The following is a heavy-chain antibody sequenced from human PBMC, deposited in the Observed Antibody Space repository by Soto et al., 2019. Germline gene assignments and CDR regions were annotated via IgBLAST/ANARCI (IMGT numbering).Heavy chain of an antibody. CDR1: GGTFSSYT. CDR2: IIPIFGTT. Sequence: SVKVSCKAAGGTFSSYTMSWVRQAPGQGLEWMGGIIPIFGTTTYAHKFQGRVTITADESTSTVYMELSSLRGEDTAVYYCARGALTTLAYYYGMDVWGQGTTVTVSS. J-gene: IGHJ6*02. CDR3: ARGALTTLAYYYGMDV. D-gene: IGHD4-4*01. V-gene: IGHV1-69*13.